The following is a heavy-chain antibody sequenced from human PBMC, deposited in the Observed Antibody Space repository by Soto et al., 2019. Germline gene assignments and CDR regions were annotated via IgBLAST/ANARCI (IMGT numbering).Heavy chain of an antibody. D-gene: IGHD2-15*01. CDR1: GFTFTGYG. Sequence: GVTLRLSGAASGFTFTGYGMHLVRQAPEKRLEYVSAISSNGDSTYYANSVKGRCTISRDNSKNTRYLQMGSLRAEDMAVYYCPRGNIVTHKAAFDIWGQGTMVTVAS. CDR2: ISSNGDST. V-gene: IGHV3-64*01. CDR3: PRGNIVTHKAAFDI. J-gene: IGHJ3*02.